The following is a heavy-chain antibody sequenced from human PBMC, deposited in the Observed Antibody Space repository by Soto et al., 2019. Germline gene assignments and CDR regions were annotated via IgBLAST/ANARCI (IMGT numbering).Heavy chain of an antibody. CDR2: IWYDGTNA. Sequence: QVQLVESGGGVVRPGRSLRLACEASGFTFNTYGMHWVRQAPGKGLQWVAAIWYDGTNAYYADYVKGRLTISKDKFKDTLYLEMNNLRAEDTAVYYCARVEAPLIHSDHYYYGMDVWGQGTTVTV. CDR3: ARVEAPLIHSDHYYYGMDV. J-gene: IGHJ6*02. V-gene: IGHV3-33*01. D-gene: IGHD5-18*01. CDR1: GFTFNTYG.